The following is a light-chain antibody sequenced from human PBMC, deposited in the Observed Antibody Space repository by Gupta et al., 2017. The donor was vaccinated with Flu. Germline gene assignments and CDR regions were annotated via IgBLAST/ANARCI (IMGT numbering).Light chain of an antibody. CDR2: AAS. J-gene: IGKJ1*01. V-gene: IGKV3-20*01. Sequence: EIVLTQSPGTLSLSPGERATLSCRASQSVSSSYLAWYQQKPGQAPRLLIYAASRRATGIPDRFSGSGSGTDFTLTIIRLEPEDFAVYYCQQDGSSLVAFGQGTKVEIK. CDR1: QSVSSSY. CDR3: QQDGSSLVA.